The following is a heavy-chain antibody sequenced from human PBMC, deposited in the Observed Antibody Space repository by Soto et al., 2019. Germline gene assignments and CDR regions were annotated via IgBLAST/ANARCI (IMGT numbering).Heavy chain of an antibody. D-gene: IGHD6-19*01. V-gene: IGHV4-39*01. Sequence: SETLSLTCTVSGASISSNTYYWAWIRRPPGKGLECIGSIYYDGSTYYNPSLKSRLTISVDTSKNQFSLKLSSVTAADTAVYYCARGPQWLTTGGYYYYYGMDVWGQGTTVTVSS. J-gene: IGHJ6*02. CDR2: IYYDGST. CDR3: ARGPQWLTTGGYYYYYGMDV. CDR1: GASISSNTYY.